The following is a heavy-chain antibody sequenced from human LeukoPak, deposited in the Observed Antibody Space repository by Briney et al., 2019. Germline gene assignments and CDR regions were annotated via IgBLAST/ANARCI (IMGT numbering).Heavy chain of an antibody. D-gene: IGHD2-2*01. CDR3: AREITLVVPPGWFDP. CDR1: GGSISSSNW. V-gene: IGHV4-4*02. CDR2: IYHSGST. Sequence: SETLSLTCAVSGGSISSSNWWSWVRQPPGKGLEWIGEIYHSGSTNYNPSLKSRVTISVDTSKNQFSLKLSSVTAADTAVYYCAREITLVVPPGWFDPWGQGTLVTVSS. J-gene: IGHJ5*02.